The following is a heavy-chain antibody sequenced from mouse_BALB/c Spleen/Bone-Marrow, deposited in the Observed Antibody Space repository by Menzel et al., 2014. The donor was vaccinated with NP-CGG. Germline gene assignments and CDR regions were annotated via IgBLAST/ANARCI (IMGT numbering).Heavy chain of an antibody. CDR3: SRHHRYDYYFDY. CDR1: GYTFTNSW. J-gene: IGHJ2*01. D-gene: IGHD2-14*01. Sequence: QVQLQQPGSVLVRPGASVNLSCKASGYTFTNSWMQWVKQRPGQGLEWIGEIHPNSDNANYNEKFKGKATLTVDTSTSTGYVDLSILTSEDSAFYFCSRHHRYDYYFDYWGQGTTLTVSS. CDR2: IHPNSDNA. V-gene: IGHV1S130*01.